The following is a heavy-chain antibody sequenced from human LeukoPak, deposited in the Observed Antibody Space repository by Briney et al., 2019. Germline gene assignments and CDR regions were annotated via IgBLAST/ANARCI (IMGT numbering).Heavy chain of an antibody. J-gene: IGHJ4*02. CDR3: ARVSRGTGYYFDY. CDR2: IYTSGST. D-gene: IGHD1-1*01. V-gene: IGHV4-61*02. CDR1: GGSISSGSYY. Sequence: SSQTLSLTCTVSGGSISSGSYYWSWIRQPAGKGLEWIGRIYTSGSTNYNPSLKSRVTISVDTSKNQFSLKLSSVTAADTAVYYCARVSRGTGYYFDYWGQGTLVTVSS.